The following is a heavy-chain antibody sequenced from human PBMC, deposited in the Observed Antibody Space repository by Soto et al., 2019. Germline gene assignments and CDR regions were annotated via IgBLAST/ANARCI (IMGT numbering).Heavy chain of an antibody. CDR1: GLSFRNYW. D-gene: IGHD1-20*01. Sequence: EMQLVESGGGLVQPGGSLRLSCVASGLSFRNYWVHWVRQAPGKGLEWVSRINTDGTYTSNADPVKGRFTISRDNANNTLYLQMNSLSVEETAVYFCAGFGYDWNGWDWGPGTLVTVSS. J-gene: IGHJ4*02. CDR3: AGFGYDWNGWD. CDR2: INTDGTYT. V-gene: IGHV3-74*01.